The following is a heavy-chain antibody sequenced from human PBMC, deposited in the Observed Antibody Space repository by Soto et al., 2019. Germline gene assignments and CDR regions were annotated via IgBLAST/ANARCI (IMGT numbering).Heavy chain of an antibody. Sequence: ASVKVSYKASGYTFTGHYIHWVRQAPEQGPEWMGEIGPESGATRYAQKFQGRVTMTMDMSITTVYMELSNLSPDDTAVYYCGRGRSGQIVVDYWGQGTLVTVSS. J-gene: IGHJ4*02. CDR1: GYTFTGHY. CDR2: IGPESGAT. V-gene: IGHV1-2*02. D-gene: IGHD5-12*01. CDR3: GRGRSGQIVVDY.